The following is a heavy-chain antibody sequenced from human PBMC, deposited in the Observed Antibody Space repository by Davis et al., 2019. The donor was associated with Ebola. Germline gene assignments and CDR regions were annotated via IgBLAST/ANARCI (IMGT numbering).Heavy chain of an antibody. D-gene: IGHD1-26*01. CDR2: TIPYLGTP. V-gene: IGHV1-69*08. J-gene: IGHJ4*02. Sequence: AASVKVSCKASEGTFSRYSVSWVRQAPGQGLEWMGGTIPYLGTPNYAQKFQGRVTITADKSTTTVYMELSSLRSEDTAMYYCARINSGTYYSHLDYWGQGTLVTVSS. CDR1: EGTFSRYS. CDR3: ARINSGTYYSHLDY.